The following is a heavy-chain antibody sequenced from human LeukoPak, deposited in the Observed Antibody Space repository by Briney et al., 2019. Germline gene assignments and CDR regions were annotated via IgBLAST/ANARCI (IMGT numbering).Heavy chain of an antibody. D-gene: IGHD5-24*01. J-gene: IGHJ4*03. Sequence: SETLSLTCTVSGGSISSYYWSWIRQPPGKGLEWIGYIYYSGSTNYNPSLKSRVTISVDTSKNQFSLKLSSVTAADTAVYYCARGRRMATANFDYWGRGTMVTVSS. CDR3: ARGRRMATANFDY. V-gene: IGHV4-59*01. CDR1: GGSISSYY. CDR2: IYYSGST.